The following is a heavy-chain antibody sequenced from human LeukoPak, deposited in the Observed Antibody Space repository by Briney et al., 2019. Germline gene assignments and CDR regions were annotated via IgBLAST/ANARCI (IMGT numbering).Heavy chain of an antibody. V-gene: IGHV4-59*01. Sequence: SETLSLTCTVSGGSISSYYWSWLRQPPGKGLEWIGYIYYSGSTNYNPSLKSRVTISVDTSKNQFSLKLSSVTAADTAVYYCARGPSVTMVRGEIDAFDIWGQGTMVTASS. J-gene: IGHJ3*02. CDR1: GGSISSYY. CDR2: IYYSGST. D-gene: IGHD3-10*01. CDR3: ARGPSVTMVRGEIDAFDI.